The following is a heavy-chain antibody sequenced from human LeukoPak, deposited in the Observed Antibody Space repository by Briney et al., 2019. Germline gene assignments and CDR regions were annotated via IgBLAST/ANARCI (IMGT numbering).Heavy chain of an antibody. D-gene: IGHD2-2*01. J-gene: IGHJ4*02. Sequence: PGGSLRLSCAASGLTFSSYWMHWVRQAPGKGLMWVSRINSDGSTINYADSVKGRFTISRDNAKNTLYLQMDSLRAEDTAVYYCTRETVVVATASLGYWGLGTLVTVSS. CDR3: TRETVVVATASLGY. V-gene: IGHV3-74*01. CDR1: GLTFSSYW. CDR2: INSDGSTI.